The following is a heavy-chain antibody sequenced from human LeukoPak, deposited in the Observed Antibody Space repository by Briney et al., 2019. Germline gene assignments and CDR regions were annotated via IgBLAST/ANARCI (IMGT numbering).Heavy chain of an antibody. CDR1: GGSISSYY. CDR2: IYYSGST. CDR3: ARVYYANSYDYWSFDL. V-gene: IGHV4-59*01. J-gene: IGHJ2*01. Sequence: SETLSLTCTVSGGSISSYYWSWIRQPPGKGLEWIGYIYYSGSTNYNPSLKSRVTISIDTSKNQFSLKLSSVTAADTAVYYCARVYYANSYDYWSFDLWGRGTLVTVSS. D-gene: IGHD2-2*01.